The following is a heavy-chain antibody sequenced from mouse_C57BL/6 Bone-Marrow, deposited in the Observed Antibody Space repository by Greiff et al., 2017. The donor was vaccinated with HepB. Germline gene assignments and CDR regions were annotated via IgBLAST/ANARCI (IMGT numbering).Heavy chain of an antibody. D-gene: IGHD6-1*01. CDR2: VYPYNGGT. CDR1: GFTFTDYY. J-gene: IGHJ3*01. Sequence: VHVKQSGPVLVKPGPSVKISCKASGFTFTDYYMHWVKQSHGKSLEWIGLVYPYNGGTSYNQKFKGKATLTVDTSSSTAYMERNSLTSEDSAVYYGARREPCGGFAYWGQGTLVTVSA. V-gene: IGHV1-36*01. CDR3: ARREPCGGFAY.